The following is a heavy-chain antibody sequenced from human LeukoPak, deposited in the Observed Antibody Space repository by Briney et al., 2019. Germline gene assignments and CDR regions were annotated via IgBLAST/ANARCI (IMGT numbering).Heavy chain of an antibody. CDR3: TPTTPGYSYGIY. Sequence: GGSLRLSCTASGFTFGDYAMSWVRQAPGKGLEWVGFIRSKAYSGTAEYAASVKGRFTISRDDSKSIAYLQMNSLKTEDTAVYYCTPTTPGYSYGIYWGQGTLVTVSS. D-gene: IGHD5-18*01. CDR1: GFTFGDYA. V-gene: IGHV3-49*04. CDR2: IRSKAYSGTA. J-gene: IGHJ4*02.